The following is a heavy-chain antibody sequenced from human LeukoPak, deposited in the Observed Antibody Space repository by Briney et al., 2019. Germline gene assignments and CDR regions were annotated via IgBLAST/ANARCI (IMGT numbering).Heavy chain of an antibody. D-gene: IGHD5-24*01. Sequence: GRSLRLSCAASGFTVSSNYMSWVRQAPGKGLEWVSVIYSGGSTYYADSVKGRFTISRDNSKNTLYLQMNSLGAEDTAVYYCARDTIGEYYFDYWGQGTLVTVSS. CDR1: GFTVSSNY. V-gene: IGHV3-53*01. J-gene: IGHJ4*02. CDR2: IYSGGST. CDR3: ARDTIGEYYFDY.